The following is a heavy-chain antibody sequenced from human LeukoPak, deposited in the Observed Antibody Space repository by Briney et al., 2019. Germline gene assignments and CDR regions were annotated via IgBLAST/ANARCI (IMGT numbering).Heavy chain of an antibody. CDR3: ARGAGGDYPFDY. J-gene: IGHJ4*02. D-gene: IGHD4-17*01. Sequence: PSETLSLTCTVSGGSISRYYWSWIRQPPGKGLEWIGYIYYSGSTNCNPSLKSRVTISVDTSENQFFLKLNSVTAADTAVYYCARGAGGDYPFDYWGQGSLVTV. CDR2: IYYSGST. CDR1: GGSISRYY. V-gene: IGHV4-59*01.